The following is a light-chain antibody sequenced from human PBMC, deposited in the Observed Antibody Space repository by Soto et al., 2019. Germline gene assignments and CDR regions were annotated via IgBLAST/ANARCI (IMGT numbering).Light chain of an antibody. V-gene: IGKV3-20*01. CDR2: GAS. CDR3: QQYGSSPWT. Sequence: EIVVTQSPGTLSLSPGERATLSCRASQSVSSSYLAWYQQKPGQAPRPLIYGASSRAIGIPDRFSGSGSGTDFTLTISRLEPEDFAVYYCQQYGSSPWTFGQANKGDIK. J-gene: IGKJ1*01. CDR1: QSVSSSY.